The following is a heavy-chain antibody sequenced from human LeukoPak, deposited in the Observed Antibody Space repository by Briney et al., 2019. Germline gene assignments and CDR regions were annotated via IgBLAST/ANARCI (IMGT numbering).Heavy chain of an antibody. CDR2: ISSSGSTI. Sequence: GGSLRLSCAASGFTFSDYYMSWIRQAPGKGLEWVSYISSSGSTIYYADSVKGRFTISRDNAKNTLYLQMNSLRAEDTAVYYCAKDRGQQLVDYFDYWGQGTLVTISS. CDR1: GFTFSDYY. CDR3: AKDRGQQLVDYFDY. J-gene: IGHJ4*02. V-gene: IGHV3-11*01. D-gene: IGHD6-13*01.